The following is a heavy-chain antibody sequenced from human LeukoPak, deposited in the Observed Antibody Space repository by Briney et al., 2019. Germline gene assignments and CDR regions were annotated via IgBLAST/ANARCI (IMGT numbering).Heavy chain of an antibody. CDR2: IIPIFGTA. Sequence: ASVKVSCKASGGTFSSYAISWERQAPGQGLEWMGGIIPIFGTANYAQKFQGRVTITADESTSTAYMELSSLRSEDTAVYYCATPDRGPYYDSQFDYWGQGTLVTVSS. D-gene: IGHD3-22*01. J-gene: IGHJ4*02. CDR3: ATPDRGPYYDSQFDY. CDR1: GGTFSSYA. V-gene: IGHV1-69*13.